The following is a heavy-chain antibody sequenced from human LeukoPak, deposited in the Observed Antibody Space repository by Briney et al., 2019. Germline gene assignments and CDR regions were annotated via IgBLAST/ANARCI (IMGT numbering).Heavy chain of an antibody. CDR3: AKNYGTSRPFYDY. J-gene: IGHJ4*02. Sequence: TGGSLRLSCAASGFTFSSYAMTWVRQAPGKGLQWVSAISGEGIYTYYIDSVKGRFTTSRDNSKNTLFLQMNSLRADDTAVYYCAKNYGTSRPFYDYWGQGIVVTVSS. V-gene: IGHV3-23*01. CDR1: GFTFSSYA. D-gene: IGHD4-17*01. CDR2: ISGEGIYT.